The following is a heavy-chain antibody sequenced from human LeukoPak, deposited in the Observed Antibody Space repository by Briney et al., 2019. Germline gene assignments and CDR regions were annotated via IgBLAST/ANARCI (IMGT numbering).Heavy chain of an antibody. CDR3: AKNMVRGVIMSSSFDY. V-gene: IGHV3-23*01. J-gene: IGHJ4*02. Sequence: GGSLRLSCAASGFTFSTFAMIWVRQPPGKGLEWVSSIFQGGGEIHYADSVKGRFTISRDNSKNPLYLQMNSLRAEDTAVYYCAKNMVRGVIMSSSFDYWGQGTLVTVSS. D-gene: IGHD3-10*01. CDR2: IFQGGGEI. CDR1: GFTFSTFA.